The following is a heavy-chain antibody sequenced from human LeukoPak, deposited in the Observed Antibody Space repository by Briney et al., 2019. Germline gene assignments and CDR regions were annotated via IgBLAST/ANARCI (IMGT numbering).Heavy chain of an antibody. CDR1: GYSISSGYY. CDR3: VREILYCSGGSCYRGPFDN. D-gene: IGHD2-15*01. Sequence: SETLSLTCTVSGYSISSGYYWGWIRQPPGKGLEWIGSIYHSGSTCYNPSLKSRVTISVDTSKNQFSLKLSSVTAADTAVYYCVREILYCSGGSCYRGPFDNWGQGTLVTVSA. CDR2: IYHSGST. V-gene: IGHV4-38-2*02. J-gene: IGHJ4*02.